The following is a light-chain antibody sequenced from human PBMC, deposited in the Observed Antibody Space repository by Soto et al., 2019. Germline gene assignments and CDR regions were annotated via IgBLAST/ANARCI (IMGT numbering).Light chain of an antibody. Sequence: EIVLTQSPGTLSLSPGERASLSCRASQSVSTTYLAWYQQKPGQAPRLLIYATSTRATGIPDRFSGSGSGTDFTLTISRLEPEDFAVYYCKQYSSSLWTFGQGTKVEIK. CDR1: QSVSTTY. V-gene: IGKV3-20*01. CDR3: KQYSSSLWT. J-gene: IGKJ1*01. CDR2: ATS.